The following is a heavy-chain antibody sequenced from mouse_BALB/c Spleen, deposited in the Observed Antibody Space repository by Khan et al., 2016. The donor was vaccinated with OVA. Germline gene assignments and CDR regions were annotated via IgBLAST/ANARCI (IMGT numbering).Heavy chain of an antibody. V-gene: IGHV1-20*02. J-gene: IGHJ2*01. CDR2: INPPIGET. CDR3: ARKNGSDFDY. Sequence: EVQLQQSGPELVKPGASVKISCKASGFSFTGYFMNWVLQSHGKSLEWIGRINPPIGETLYNQKFKGKATLTVDESSRTVHMELRSRASEYSAVYYCARKNGSDFDYWGQGTTLTVSS. CDR1: GFSFTGYF. D-gene: IGHD1-1*01.